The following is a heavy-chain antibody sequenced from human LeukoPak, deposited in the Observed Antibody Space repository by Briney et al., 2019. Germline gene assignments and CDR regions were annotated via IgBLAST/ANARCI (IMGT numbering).Heavy chain of an antibody. V-gene: IGHV1-2*02. D-gene: IGHD6-6*01. CDR3: ARGVAARQTDGYYYYYYMDV. CDR1: GYTFTGYY. CDR2: INPNSGGT. J-gene: IGHJ6*03. Sequence: AASVKVSCKASGYTFTGYYMHWVRQAPGQGLEWMGWINPNSGGTNYAQTFQGRVTMTRDTSISTAYMDLSSLRSDDTAVYYCARGVAARQTDGYYYYYYMDVWGKGTTVTVSS.